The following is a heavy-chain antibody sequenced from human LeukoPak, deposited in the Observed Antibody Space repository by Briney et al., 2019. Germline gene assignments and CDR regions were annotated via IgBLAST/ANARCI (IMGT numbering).Heavy chain of an antibody. Sequence: GGSLRLSCAASGFTCSSYSMNWVRQAPGKGLEWVSSISSSSSYIYYADSVKGRFTISRDNAKNSLYLQMNSLRAEDTAVYYCARVKASIYSGYDFDYWGQGTLVTVSS. V-gene: IGHV3-21*01. CDR3: ARVKASIYSGYDFDY. D-gene: IGHD5-12*01. CDR2: ISSSSSYI. J-gene: IGHJ4*02. CDR1: GFTCSSYS.